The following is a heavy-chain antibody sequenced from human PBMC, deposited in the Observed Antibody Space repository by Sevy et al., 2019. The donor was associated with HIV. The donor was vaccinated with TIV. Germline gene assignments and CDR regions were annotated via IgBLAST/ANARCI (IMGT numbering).Heavy chain of an antibody. D-gene: IGHD1-26*01. CDR2: IYPGDSDT. J-gene: IGHJ4*02. CDR1: GYSFTRYW. CDR3: ARRSTGIVGTHFDY. V-gene: IGHV5-51*01. Sequence: GGSLRLSCKGSGYSFTRYWIGWVRQMPGKGLEWMGIIYPGDSDTRYSPSFQGQVTISADKSISTAYLQWSSLKASDTAMYYCARRSTGIVGTHFDYWGQGTLVTVSS.